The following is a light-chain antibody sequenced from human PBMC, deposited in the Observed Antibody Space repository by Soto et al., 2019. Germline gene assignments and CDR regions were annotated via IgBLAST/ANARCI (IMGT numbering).Light chain of an antibody. V-gene: IGKV3D-15*01. CDR2: DPP. Sequence: EIGMTQCPPTLPASPAERATLSCTASPSVGNNFAWYQQKPGQAPRLLTYDPPTKATPTPATFRPSRPSPEFTLTISSLLSGGCAVFSCQQYNNRPFTLGGGTKVDIK. CDR1: PSVGNN. CDR3: QQYNNRPFT. J-gene: IGKJ4*01.